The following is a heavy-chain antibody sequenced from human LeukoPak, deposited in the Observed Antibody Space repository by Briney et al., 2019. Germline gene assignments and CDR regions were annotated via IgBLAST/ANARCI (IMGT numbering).Heavy chain of an antibody. CDR3: ARCIAVAGMFGWFDP. V-gene: IGHV4-59*01. J-gene: IGHJ5*02. D-gene: IGHD6-19*01. Sequence: PSETLSLTCTVSGGSISSYYWSWIRQPPGKGLEWIGYIYYSGSTNYNPSLKSRVTISVDTSKNQFSLKLSSVTVADTAVYYCARCIAVAGMFGWFDPWGQGTLVTVSS. CDR1: GGSISSYY. CDR2: IYYSGST.